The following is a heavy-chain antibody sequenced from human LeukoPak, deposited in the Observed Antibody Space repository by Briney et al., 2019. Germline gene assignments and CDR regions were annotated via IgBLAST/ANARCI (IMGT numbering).Heavy chain of an antibody. D-gene: IGHD3-3*01. Sequence: SETLSLTCTVSGVSISSGDYYWSWIRQPPGKGLEWIGYIYYSGSTYYNPSLKSRVTISVDTSKNQFSLKLSSVTAADTAVYYCARVAPPYDFWSGYLDYWGQGTLVTVSS. J-gene: IGHJ4*02. CDR2: IYYSGST. CDR1: GVSISSGDYY. V-gene: IGHV4-30-4*01. CDR3: ARVAPPYDFWSGYLDY.